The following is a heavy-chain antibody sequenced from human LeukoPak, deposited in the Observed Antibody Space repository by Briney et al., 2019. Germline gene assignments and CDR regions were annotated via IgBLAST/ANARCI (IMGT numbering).Heavy chain of an antibody. J-gene: IGHJ4*02. D-gene: IGHD2-21*01. CDR1: GYSISSGYY. CDR3: ARRERGCGGDCYSSFDY. CDR2: IYQSGST. Sequence: SETLSLTCAVSGYSISSGYYWGWIRQSPGKGLEWIGGIYQSGSTYYNPSLKSRVTISVDTSKNQFSLKLSSVTAADTAVYYCARRERGCGGDCYSSFDYWGQGTLVTVSS. V-gene: IGHV4-38-2*01.